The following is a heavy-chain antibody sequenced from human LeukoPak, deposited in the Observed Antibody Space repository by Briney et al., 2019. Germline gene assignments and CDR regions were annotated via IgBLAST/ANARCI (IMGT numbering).Heavy chain of an antibody. CDR1: GFTFSSYS. CDR2: ISSSSSYI. J-gene: IGHJ6*02. V-gene: IGHV3-21*01. CDR3: ARYCSGGSCYLRMYGMDV. D-gene: IGHD2-15*01. Sequence: GGSLRLSCAASGFTFSSYSMNWVRQAPGKGLEWVSSISSSSSYIYYADSVKGRFTISRDNAKNSLYLQMNSLRAEDTAVYYCARYCSGGSCYLRMYGMDVWGQGTTVTVSS.